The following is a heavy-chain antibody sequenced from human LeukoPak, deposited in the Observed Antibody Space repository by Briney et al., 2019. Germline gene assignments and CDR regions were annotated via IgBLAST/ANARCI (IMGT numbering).Heavy chain of an antibody. CDR3: ARRGGYRPFDY. CDR2: IYYSGST. J-gene: IGHJ4*02. CDR1: GFSISSSSYY. D-gene: IGHD5-12*01. Sequence: SETLSLTCTVSGFSISSSSYYWGWIRQPPGKGLEWIVSIYYSGSTYYNPSLKSRITISVDTSKNQFSLKLSSVTAADTAVYYCARRGGYRPFDYWGQGTLVTVSS. V-gene: IGHV4-39*01.